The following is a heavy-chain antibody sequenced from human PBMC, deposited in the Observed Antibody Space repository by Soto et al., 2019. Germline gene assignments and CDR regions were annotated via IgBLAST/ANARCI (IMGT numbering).Heavy chain of an antibody. CDR1: GFTFSSYS. Sequence: EVHLVESGGGLVQPAGSLRLSCSASGFTFSSYSMHWVRQSPGKGLQYLSHISSDGDRIYYADSVRGRFSISRDNSNNMLYLQMNSLGPDDTAVYYCVKNRGGANYDFCDWGQGTPVTVSS. D-gene: IGHD3-3*01. V-gene: IGHV3-64D*06. J-gene: IGHJ1*01. CDR2: ISSDGDRI. CDR3: VKNRGGANYDFCD.